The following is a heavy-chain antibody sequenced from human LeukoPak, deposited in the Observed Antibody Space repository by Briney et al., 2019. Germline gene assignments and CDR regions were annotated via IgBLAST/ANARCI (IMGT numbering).Heavy chain of an antibody. V-gene: IGHV1-2*02. CDR3: ARATRLRVNTYYDILTGYYDY. Sequence: GASVKVSCKASGCTFTGYYMHWVGQAPAQGLAGMGGINPNSGGTNYAQKFQGRVSVTRDTSISTAYMELCSLRSADTAVYYCARATRLRVNTYYDILTGYYDYWGQGTLVTVSS. CDR2: INPNSGGT. CDR1: GCTFTGYY. J-gene: IGHJ4*02. D-gene: IGHD3-9*01.